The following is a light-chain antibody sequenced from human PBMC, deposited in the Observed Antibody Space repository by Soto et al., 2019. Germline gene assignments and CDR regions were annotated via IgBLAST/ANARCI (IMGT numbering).Light chain of an antibody. CDR1: QSVSSNY. V-gene: IGKV3-20*01. J-gene: IGKJ5*01. Sequence: ETVLTQSPGTLSLSPGERATLSCRASQSVSSNYLVWYQQKPGQAPRLLISGVSTRATGIPDRFSGSGSGTDFTLTISRLEPEDVAVYYCQQYAPSPVITFGQGTRVEIK. CDR2: GVS. CDR3: QQYAPSPVIT.